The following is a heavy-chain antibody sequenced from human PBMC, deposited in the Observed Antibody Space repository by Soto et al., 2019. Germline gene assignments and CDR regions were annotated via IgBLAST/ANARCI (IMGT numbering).Heavy chain of an antibody. D-gene: IGHD5-12*01. Sequence: GGSLRLSCAASGFTFSSYGMHWVRQAPGKGLEWVAVIWYDGSNKYYADSVKGRFTISRDNSKNTLYLQMNSLRAEDTAVYYCARVPNEGEMATIPPFDYWGQGTLVTVSS. CDR2: IWYDGSNK. V-gene: IGHV3-33*01. CDR1: GFTFSSYG. CDR3: ARVPNEGEMATIPPFDY. J-gene: IGHJ4*02.